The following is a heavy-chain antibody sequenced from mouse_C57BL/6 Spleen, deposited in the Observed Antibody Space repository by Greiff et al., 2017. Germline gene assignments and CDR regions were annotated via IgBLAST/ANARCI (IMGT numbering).Heavy chain of an antibody. J-gene: IGHJ2*01. CDR1: GYAFSSSW. CDR3: ARSGDYDDGPAPFDY. D-gene: IGHD2-4*01. CDR2: IYPGDGDT. V-gene: IGHV1-82*01. Sequence: QVQLKQSGPELVKPGASVTISCKASGYAFSSSWMNWVKQRPGKGLEWIGRIYPGDGDTNYNGKFKGKATMTAAKSSSTAYMQLSSLTSEDSAVYVCARSGDYDDGPAPFDYWGQGTTLTVSS.